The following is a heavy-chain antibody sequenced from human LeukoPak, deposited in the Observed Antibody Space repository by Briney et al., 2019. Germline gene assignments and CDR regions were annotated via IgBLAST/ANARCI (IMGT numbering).Heavy chain of an antibody. CDR1: GFTFSTYA. D-gene: IGHD3-22*01. CDR3: VKLDGGYYYHS. V-gene: IGHV3-64D*09. CDR2: INSNGDST. Sequence: GGSLRLSCSASGFTFSTYAMHWVRQAPGKGLEYVSAINSNGDSTYYADSVKGRFTISRDNSKNTLFHQMSSLRTEDTAMYYCVKLDGGYYYHSWGQGTLVTVSS. J-gene: IGHJ4*02.